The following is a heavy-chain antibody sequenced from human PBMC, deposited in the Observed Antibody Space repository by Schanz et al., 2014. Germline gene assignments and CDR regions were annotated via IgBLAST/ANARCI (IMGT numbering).Heavy chain of an antibody. V-gene: IGHV1-46*03. D-gene: IGHD1-1*01. CDR3: ALEHNSPSGAGQF. J-gene: IGHJ4*02. CDR2: IDPRDGAT. CDR1: GQTVSSYF. Sequence: QVHVVQSGAVLKTPGASVNVSCKTSGQTVSSYFIQWVRQAPGQRLEWMEIIDPRDGATNYGVKFQGRATRARATSTTTVSMHLRGLRPDDTAVYYCALEHNSPSGAGQFWGQGTLITVSS.